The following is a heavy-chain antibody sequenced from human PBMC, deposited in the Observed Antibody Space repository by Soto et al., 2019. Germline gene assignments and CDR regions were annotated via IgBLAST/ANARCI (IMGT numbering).Heavy chain of an antibody. V-gene: IGHV4-30-4*01. CDR1: GGSINSVDYY. J-gene: IGHJ4*02. D-gene: IGHD4-17*01. Sequence: QVQLHESGPGLVKPSQTLSLTCTVSGGSINSVDYYWSWIRQPPGKGLEWIGHIYDSGKTYSNPSLKSQVTISVDTSKSQFSLKLTSVTAADTAVYYCARGPTTDKVDFWGQGTLVTVSS. CDR2: IYDSGKT. CDR3: ARGPTTDKVDF.